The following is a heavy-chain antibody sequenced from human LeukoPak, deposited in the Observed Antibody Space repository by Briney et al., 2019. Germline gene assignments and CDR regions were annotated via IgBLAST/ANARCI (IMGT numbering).Heavy chain of an antibody. CDR1: VGSISTSY. CDR3: ARSLRSGYLDAFDI. D-gene: IGHD3-22*01. CDR2: IYYSGST. V-gene: IGHV4-59*01. Sequence: SETLSLTCTVSVGSISTSYWSWIRQPPGKGLEWIGYIYYSGSTNYNPSLKSRVTISVDTSKNQFSLKLTSVTAADTAVYYCARSLRSGYLDAFDIWGQGTMVTVSS. J-gene: IGHJ3*02.